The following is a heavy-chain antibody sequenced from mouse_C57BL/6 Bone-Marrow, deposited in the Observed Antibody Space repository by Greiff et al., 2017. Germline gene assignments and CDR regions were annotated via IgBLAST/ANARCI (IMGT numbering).Heavy chain of an antibody. CDR1: GFTFSDYY. J-gene: IGHJ3*01. V-gene: IGHV5-16*01. CDR3: ARLDYDSWFAY. Sequence: EVNLVESEGGLVQPGSSMKLSCTASGFTFSDYYMAWVRQVPEKGLEWVANINYDGSSTYYLDSLKSRFIISRDNAKNILYLQMSSLKSEDTATYYCARLDYDSWFAYWGQGTLVTVSA. CDR2: INYDGSST. D-gene: IGHD2-4*01.